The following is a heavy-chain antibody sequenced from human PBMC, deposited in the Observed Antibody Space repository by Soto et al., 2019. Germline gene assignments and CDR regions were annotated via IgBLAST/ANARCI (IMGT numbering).Heavy chain of an antibody. CDR1: GGTFSSYA. CDR2: IIPIFGTA. J-gene: IGHJ6*02. D-gene: IGHD2-2*01. Sequence: QVQLVQSGAEVKKPGSSVKVSCKASGGTFSSYAISWMRQAPGQGLEWMGGIIPIFGTADYAQKFQGRVTITADESTSTAYMELSTLRSEDTAVYYCARHVPAAGYYYGMDVWGQGTTVTVSS. V-gene: IGHV1-69*12. CDR3: ARHVPAAGYYYGMDV.